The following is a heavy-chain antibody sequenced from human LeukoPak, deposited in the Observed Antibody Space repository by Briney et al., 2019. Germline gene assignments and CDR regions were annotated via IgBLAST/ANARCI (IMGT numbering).Heavy chain of an antibody. Sequence: RGESLNISCKGSGYSFSSYWIAWVRQMPGKGLEWMGIIYPSDSDTRYSPSFQGQVTISADKSISTAYLQWSSLKASDTAMYYCARLEQRWSFDIWGQGTMVTVSS. D-gene: IGHD6-25*01. J-gene: IGHJ3*02. V-gene: IGHV5-51*01. CDR1: GYSFSSYW. CDR2: IYPSDSDT. CDR3: ARLEQRWSFDI.